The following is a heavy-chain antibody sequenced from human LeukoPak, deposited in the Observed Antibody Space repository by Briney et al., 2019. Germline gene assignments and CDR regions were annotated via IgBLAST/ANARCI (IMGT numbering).Heavy chain of an antibody. J-gene: IGHJ6*03. V-gene: IGHV4-59*01. CDR3: ARFPGGAAYRHYYYMDV. CDR2: MYYSETA. Sequence: SETLSLTCTVSGDSMNNYFWTWIRQPPGKGLESIGYMYYSETANYNPSLRGRVTISMDTSKNQFSLSLTAVTAADAAVYYCARFPGGAAYRHYYYMDVWGKGTTVTVSS. CDR1: GDSMNNYF. D-gene: IGHD2-15*01.